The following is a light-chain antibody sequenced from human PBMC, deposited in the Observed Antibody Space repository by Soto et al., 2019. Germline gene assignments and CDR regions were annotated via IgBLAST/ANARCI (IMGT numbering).Light chain of an antibody. CDR2: DAT. Sequence: EIVLTQSPATLSLSPGERATLSYRASQIVINYLGRYQQKPGQAPRLLIYDATNRATGIPARFSGRGSGLDFTVTIGSLEPEDFAVYDCQEHNSWPRAFGQGTEVEVK. V-gene: IGKV3-11*01. CDR1: QIVINY. CDR3: QEHNSWPRA. J-gene: IGKJ2*01.